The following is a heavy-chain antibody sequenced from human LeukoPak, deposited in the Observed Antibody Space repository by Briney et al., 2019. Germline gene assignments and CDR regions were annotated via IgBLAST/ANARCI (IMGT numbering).Heavy chain of an antibody. Sequence: GGSLRLSCAASGFTFSSSAMSWVRQAPGKGLEWVSAISRSSGTYYADSVKGRFTISRDNSKNTLYLQMSSLRVEDTALYYCAKLSGSDPADYWGQGTLVTVSS. CDR2: ISRSSGT. CDR1: GFTFSSSA. CDR3: AKLSGSDPADY. J-gene: IGHJ4*02. V-gene: IGHV3-23*01. D-gene: IGHD1-26*01.